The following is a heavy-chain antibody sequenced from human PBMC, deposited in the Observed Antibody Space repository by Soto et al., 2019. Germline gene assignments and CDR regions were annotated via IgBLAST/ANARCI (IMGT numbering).Heavy chain of an antibody. CDR3: ANSYIIAVAPHGYYYYYGMDV. J-gene: IGHJ6*02. Sequence: SVKVSCKASGGTFSSYAISWVRQAPGQGLEWMGGIIPIFGTANYAQKFQGRVTITADDSTSTAYMELSSLRSEDTAVYYCANSYIIAVAPHGYYYYYGMDVWGQGTTVTVSS. V-gene: IGHV1-69*13. CDR1: GGTFSSYA. CDR2: IIPIFGTA. D-gene: IGHD6-19*01.